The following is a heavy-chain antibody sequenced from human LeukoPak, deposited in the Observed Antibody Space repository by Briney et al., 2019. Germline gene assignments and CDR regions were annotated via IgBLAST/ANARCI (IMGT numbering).Heavy chain of an antibody. CDR2: ISSSSSYI. D-gene: IGHD2-15*01. J-gene: IGHJ3*02. Sequence: GGSLRLSCAASGFTFSSYSMNWVRQAPGKGLEWVSSISSSSSYIYYADSVKGRFTISRDNAKNSLYLQMNSLRAEDTAVYYCARLGDCCGGSCYSRAFDIWGQGTMVTVSS. V-gene: IGHV3-21*01. CDR1: GFTFSSYS. CDR3: ARLGDCCGGSCYSRAFDI.